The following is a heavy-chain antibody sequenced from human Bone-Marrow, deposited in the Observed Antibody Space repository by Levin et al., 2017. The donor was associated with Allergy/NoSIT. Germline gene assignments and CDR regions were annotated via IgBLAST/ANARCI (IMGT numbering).Heavy chain of an antibody. D-gene: IGHD3-3*01. V-gene: IGHV3-21*01. CDR3: ARDHLRFLEWLPSPRYYYYYGMDV. J-gene: IGHJ6*02. CDR1: GFTFSSYS. Sequence: GESLKISCAASGFTFSSYSMNWVRQAPGKGLEWVSSISSSSSYLYSASSVQGRFTISRDNAKNSLYLQMNSLRAEDTAVYYCARDHLRFLEWLPSPRYYYYYGMDVWGQGTTVTVSS. CDR2: ISSSSSYL.